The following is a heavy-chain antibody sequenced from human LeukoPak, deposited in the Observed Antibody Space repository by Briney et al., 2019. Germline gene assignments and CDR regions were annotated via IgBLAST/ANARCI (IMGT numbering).Heavy chain of an antibody. V-gene: IGHV4-61*01. D-gene: IGHD2-21*01. Sequence: SETLSLTCTVSGDSVSGGSYYWAWIRQPPGKGLEWLGYIYYGGSTTYSSSLKSRVTISVDTSKNQVSLKLDSVTAADTAMYYCARVYIPLPALDPWGQGTLVTVSS. J-gene: IGHJ5*02. CDR1: GDSVSGGSYY. CDR3: ARVYIPLPALDP. CDR2: IYYGGST.